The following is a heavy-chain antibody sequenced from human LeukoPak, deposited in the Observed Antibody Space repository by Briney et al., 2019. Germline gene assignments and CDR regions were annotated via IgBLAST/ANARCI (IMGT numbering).Heavy chain of an antibody. CDR1: GFAVSSSY. Sequence: GGSLRLSCAASGFAVSSSYMSWVRQAPGKGLEWVSLIYSGGSTHYADPVKGRFSISRDSSKNTLYLQMNTLRDEDTAVYYCVRGQTSTSPGVWGQGTTVTVSS. J-gene: IGHJ6*02. CDR3: VRGQTSTSPGV. V-gene: IGHV3-53*05. CDR2: IYSGGST. D-gene: IGHD5-24*01.